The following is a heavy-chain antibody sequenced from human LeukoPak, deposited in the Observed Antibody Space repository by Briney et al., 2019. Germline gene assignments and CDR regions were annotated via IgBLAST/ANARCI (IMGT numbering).Heavy chain of an antibody. Sequence: TETLSLTCVVSGYSISSGYYWGWIRQPPGKGLEWIGSFYHSGCTYHNPSLKRRVTISVDTSKNRFSLRLSSVTAADTAVYYCPRPFWYSNYDGSFIYWGQGTLVTVSS. CDR3: PRPFWYSNYDGSFIY. CDR2: FYHSGCT. CDR1: GYSISSGYY. J-gene: IGHJ4*02. V-gene: IGHV4-38-2*01. D-gene: IGHD4-11*01.